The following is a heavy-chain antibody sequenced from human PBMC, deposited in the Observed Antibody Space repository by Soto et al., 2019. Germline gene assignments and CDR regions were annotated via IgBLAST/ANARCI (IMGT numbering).Heavy chain of an antibody. V-gene: IGHV3-21*01. D-gene: IGHD6-13*01. J-gene: IGHJ5*02. CDR3: ARDRSSWNWFDP. CDR1: GFTFSSYS. Sequence: GGSLRLSCAASGFTFSSYSMNWVRQAPGKGLEWVSSISSSSSYIYYADSVKGRFTISRDNAKNSLYLQMNSLRAEDTAVYYCARDRSSWNWFDPWGQGTLVTVSS. CDR2: ISSSSSYI.